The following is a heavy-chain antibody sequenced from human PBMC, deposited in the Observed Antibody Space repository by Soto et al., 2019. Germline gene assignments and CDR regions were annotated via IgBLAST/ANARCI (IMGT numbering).Heavy chain of an antibody. J-gene: IGHJ4*02. CDR3: ARYRYYDSSGSPTPYFDY. D-gene: IGHD3-22*01. V-gene: IGHV4-31*03. CDR1: GGSISSGGYY. CDR2: IYYSGST. Sequence: LSLTCTVSGGSISSGGYYWSWIRQHPGKGLEWIGYIYYSGSTYYNPSLKSRVTISVDTSKNQFSLKLSSVTAADTAVYYCARYRYYDSSGSPTPYFDYWGQGTLVTVSS.